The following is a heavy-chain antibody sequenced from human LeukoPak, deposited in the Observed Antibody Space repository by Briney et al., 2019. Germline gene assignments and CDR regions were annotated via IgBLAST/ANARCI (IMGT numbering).Heavy chain of an antibody. Sequence: GGSLRLSCAASGFTFSSYSMNWVRQAPGKGLEWVSSISSSSSYIYYADSVKGRSTISRDNAKNSLYLQMNSLRAEDTAVYYCAREDDSSGYPYDYWGQGTLVTVSS. J-gene: IGHJ4*02. CDR1: GFTFSSYS. V-gene: IGHV3-21*01. CDR2: ISSSSSYI. CDR3: AREDDSSGYPYDY. D-gene: IGHD3-22*01.